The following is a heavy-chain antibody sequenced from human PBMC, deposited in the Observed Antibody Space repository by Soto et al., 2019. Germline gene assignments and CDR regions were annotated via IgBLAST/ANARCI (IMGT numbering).Heavy chain of an antibody. Sequence: EVQLLESGGGLVQPGGSLRLSCAASGFTFSSYAMSWVRQAPGKGLEWVSAISGSGGSTYYADSVKGRFTISRDNSKNKLYLQMNRLRAEDTALYYCAKEDSYGYGGMDVWGQGTTVTVSS. CDR1: GFTFSSYA. J-gene: IGHJ6*02. CDR2: ISGSGGST. D-gene: IGHD5-18*01. V-gene: IGHV3-23*01. CDR3: AKEDSYGYGGMDV.